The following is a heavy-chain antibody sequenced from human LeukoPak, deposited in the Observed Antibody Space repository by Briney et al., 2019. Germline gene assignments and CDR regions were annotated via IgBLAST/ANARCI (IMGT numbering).Heavy chain of an antibody. CDR3: ARQSYYGSGSYSYYDY. J-gene: IGHJ4*02. CDR2: IIPILGIA. Sequence: GSSVEVSCKASGGTFSSYAISWVRQAPGQGLEWMGRIIPILGIANYAQKFQGRVTITADKSTSTAYMELSSLRSEDTAVYYCARQSYYGSGSYSYYDYWGQGTLVTVSS. D-gene: IGHD3-10*01. V-gene: IGHV1-69*04. CDR1: GGTFSSYA.